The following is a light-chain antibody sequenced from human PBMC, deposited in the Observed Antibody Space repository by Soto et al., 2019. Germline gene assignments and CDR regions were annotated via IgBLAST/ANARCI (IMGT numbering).Light chain of an antibody. CDR1: QSVSTSY. Sequence: EIVLTQSPGTLSLSPGERATLSCRASQSVSTSYLAWYQHKPGQAPRLLIYGASRRATGVPDRXSGSXSGXXXXXXXXXXXPEXFXVYYCQHYGXSRTFGQGTKVEIK. CDR3: QHYGXSRT. V-gene: IGKV3-20*01. J-gene: IGKJ1*01. CDR2: GAS.